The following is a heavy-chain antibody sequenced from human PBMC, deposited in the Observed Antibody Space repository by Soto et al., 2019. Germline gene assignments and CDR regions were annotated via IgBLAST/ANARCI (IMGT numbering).Heavy chain of an antibody. V-gene: IGHV4-61*01. CDR3: AREGGESSDGLYYFDS. CDR2: VYHTGRT. J-gene: IGHJ4*02. CDR1: GGSFKSGSYY. D-gene: IGHD3-16*01. Sequence: PSETLSLTCTVSGGSFKSGSYYWSWIRQPPGKGLEWIGYVYHTGRTDYNPSLKSRVSISMDTSKNQFSLDLDSVTPADTAVYFCAREGGESSDGLYYFDSWGQGSLVTVSS.